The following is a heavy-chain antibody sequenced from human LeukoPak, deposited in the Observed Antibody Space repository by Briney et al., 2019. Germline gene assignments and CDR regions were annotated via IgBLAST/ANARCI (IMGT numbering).Heavy chain of an antibody. CDR2: IIPIFGTA. D-gene: IGHD3-22*01. CDR1: GGTFSSYA. J-gene: IGHJ3*02. Sequence: GASVKVSCKASGGTFSSYAISWVRQAPGQGLEWMGGIIPIFGTANYAQKFQGRVTITADESTSTAYMELSSLRSEDTAVYYCAITIPITMIGRGDAFDIWGQGTMVTVSS. CDR3: AITIPITMIGRGDAFDI. V-gene: IGHV1-69*13.